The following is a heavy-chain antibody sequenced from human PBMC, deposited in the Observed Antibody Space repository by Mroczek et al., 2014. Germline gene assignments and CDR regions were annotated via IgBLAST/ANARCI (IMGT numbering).Heavy chain of an antibody. D-gene: IGHD6-13*01. CDR3: ARGHRGGIAADAYKL. CDR1: GGSFSGYY. V-gene: IGHV4-34*01. CDR2: INHSGST. Sequence: QVQLQQSGAGLLKPSETLSLTCAVYGGSFSGYYWSWIRQPPGKGLEWIGEINHSGSTNYNPSLKSRVTISVDTSKNQFSLKLSSVTAADTAVYYCARGHRGGIAADAYKLWGQGTLVTVSS. J-gene: IGHJ4*02.